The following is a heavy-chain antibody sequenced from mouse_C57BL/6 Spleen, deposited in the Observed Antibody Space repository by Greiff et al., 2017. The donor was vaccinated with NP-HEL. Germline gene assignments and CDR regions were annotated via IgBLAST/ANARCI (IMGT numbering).Heavy chain of an antibody. CDR1: GFTFSSYG. V-gene: IGHV5-6*01. CDR2: ISSGGSYT. CDR3: ARHNGSIYSLFDY. Sequence: VQLKESGGDLVKPGGSLKLSCAASGFTFSSYGMSWVRQTPDKRLEWVATISSGGSYTYYPDSVKGRFTISRDNAKNTLYLQMSSLKSKDTAMYYCARHNGSIYSLFDYWGQGTTLTVSS. J-gene: IGHJ2*01. D-gene: IGHD1-1*01.